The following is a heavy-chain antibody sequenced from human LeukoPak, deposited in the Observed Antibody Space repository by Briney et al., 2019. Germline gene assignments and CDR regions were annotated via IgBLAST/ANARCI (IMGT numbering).Heavy chain of an antibody. CDR3: ARTLPYYYGSGSYGNDAFDI. CDR1: GGSISSSNW. D-gene: IGHD3-10*01. Sequence: SETLSLTCAVSGGSISSSNWWSWVRQPPGKGLERIGEIYHSGSTNYNPSLKSRVTISVDKSKNQFSLKLSSVTAADTAVYYCARTLPYYYGSGSYGNDAFDIWGQGTMVTVSS. CDR2: IYHSGST. V-gene: IGHV4-4*02. J-gene: IGHJ3*02.